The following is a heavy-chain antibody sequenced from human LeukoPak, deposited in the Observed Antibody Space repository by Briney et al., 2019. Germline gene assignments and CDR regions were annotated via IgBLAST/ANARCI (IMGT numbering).Heavy chain of an antibody. D-gene: IGHD3-22*01. J-gene: IGHJ5*02. Sequence: SVKVFCKASGGTFSSYAISWVRQAPGQGLEWMGGIIPIFGTANYAQKFQGRVTITADESTSTAYMELSSLRSEDTAVYYCARDGYYDSSGYYLSFSNWFDPWGQGTLVTVSS. V-gene: IGHV1-69*13. CDR1: GGTFSSYA. CDR2: IIPIFGTA. CDR3: ARDGYYDSSGYYLSFSNWFDP.